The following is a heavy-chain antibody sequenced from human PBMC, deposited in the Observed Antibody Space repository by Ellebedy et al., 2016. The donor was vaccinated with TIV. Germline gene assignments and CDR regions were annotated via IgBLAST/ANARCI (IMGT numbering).Heavy chain of an antibody. CDR3: ARQQEETRVTPPRNKYFDY. CDR2: ISPYNGDT. D-gene: IGHD4-11*01. J-gene: IGHJ4*02. CDR1: GYTFTSYG. Sequence: ASVKVSCKTSGYTFTSYGLIWVRQAPGQGLEWMGWISPYNGDTNYAQKLQGRVTMTTDTSTSTAYMELRSLRSDDTAVYYCARQQEETRVTPPRNKYFDYWGQGTLVTASS. V-gene: IGHV1-18*01.